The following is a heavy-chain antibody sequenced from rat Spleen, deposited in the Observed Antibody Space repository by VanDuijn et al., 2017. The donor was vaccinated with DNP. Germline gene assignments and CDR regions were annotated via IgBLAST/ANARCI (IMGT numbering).Heavy chain of an antibody. D-gene: IGHD1-7*01. CDR3: AREEAYYGYDYLDY. V-gene: IGHV3-1*01. CDR1: GYSITSNY. J-gene: IGHJ2*01. CDR2: ISYSGST. Sequence: EVQLQESGSGLVKPSQSLSLTCSVTGYSITSNYWGWIRKFPGNKMEYIGHISYSGSTNYNPSLKSRISITRDTSKNQFFLQLNSVTTEDTATYFCAREEAYYGYDYLDYWGQGVMVTVSS.